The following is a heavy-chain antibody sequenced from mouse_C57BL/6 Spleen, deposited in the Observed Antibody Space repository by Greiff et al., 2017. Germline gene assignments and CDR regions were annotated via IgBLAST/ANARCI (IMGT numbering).Heavy chain of an antibody. CDR3: ARLGYGNYVAY. D-gene: IGHD2-10*02. CDR2: ISDGGSYT. Sequence: DVKLVESGGGLVKPGGSLKLSCAASGFTFSSYAMSWVRQTPEKRLEWVATISDGGSYTYYPDNVKGRFTISRDNAKNNLYLQMSHLKSEDTAMYYCARLGYGNYVAYWGQGTLVTVSA. J-gene: IGHJ3*01. V-gene: IGHV5-4*03. CDR1: GFTFSSYA.